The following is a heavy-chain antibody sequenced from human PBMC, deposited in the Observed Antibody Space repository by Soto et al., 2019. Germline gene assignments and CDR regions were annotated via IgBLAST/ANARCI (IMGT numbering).Heavy chain of an antibody. CDR2: ISAGGGST. CDR1: GFAFSSYA. Sequence: PWGTLRLTCAASGFAFSSYAIFFFRISPGKGLEWASAISAGGGSTYYADSVKGRFTISRDNFKNTLYLQLNSLRTEDTAVYYCAHPRGYGVFDAYDIWGQGAMVTVSS. J-gene: IGHJ3*02. CDR3: AHPRGYGVFDAYDI. D-gene: IGHD4-17*01. V-gene: IGHV3-23*01.